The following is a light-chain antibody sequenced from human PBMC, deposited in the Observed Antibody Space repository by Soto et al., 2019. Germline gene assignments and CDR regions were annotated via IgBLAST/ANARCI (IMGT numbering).Light chain of an antibody. Sequence: IQLTQSPSALAASVGGRGTSACRASQSVQTWLAWFQQKPGKDPKLLIYKATTLETGAQSRFSGSGSETEFTLTISSLQPDDLGTYYRQQYNNYFTFGHGTKVDIK. J-gene: IGKJ3*01. V-gene: IGKV1-5*03. CDR2: KAT. CDR1: QSVQTW. CDR3: QQYNNYFT.